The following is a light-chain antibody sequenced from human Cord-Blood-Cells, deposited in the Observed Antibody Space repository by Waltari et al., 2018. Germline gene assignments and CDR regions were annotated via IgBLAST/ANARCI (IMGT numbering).Light chain of an antibody. J-gene: IGKJ1*01. CDR3: QQYYRFPPT. V-gene: IGKV1D-8*01. Sequence: VICMTQSPSLLSASTGDSVTIRCRMSQGIGSYFAWYQQKPGKAPELLIYAASTLQSGVAARFRGSGSGTDVTLTISCLQSEDFATYYCQQYYRFPPTFGQGTKVEIK. CDR1: QGIGSY. CDR2: AAS.